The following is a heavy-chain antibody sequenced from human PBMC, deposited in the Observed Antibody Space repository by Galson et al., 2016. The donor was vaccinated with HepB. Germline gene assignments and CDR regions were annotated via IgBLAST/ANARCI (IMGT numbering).Heavy chain of an antibody. J-gene: IGHJ4*02. V-gene: IGHV3-7*01. CDR2: MREDGSEK. D-gene: IGHD4-23*01. CDR1: GFSFSSYW. Sequence: SLRLSCAASGFSFSSYWMNWVRRAPGKGLEWVANMREDGSEKYYVDSVKGRFTISRDNARNSLYLQTNSLRAEDTAVYYCAREQIGGSWSSFDYWGQGTLVTVSS. CDR3: AREQIGGSWSSFDY.